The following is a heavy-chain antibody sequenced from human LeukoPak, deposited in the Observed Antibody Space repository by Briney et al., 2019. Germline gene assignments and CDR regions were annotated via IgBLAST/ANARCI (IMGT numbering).Heavy chain of an antibody. Sequence: PGGSLRLSCAASGFTFSSYAMHWVRQAPGKGLEWVAVISYDGSNKYYAGSVKGRFTISRDNSKNTLYLQMNSLRAEDTAVYYCARDGIAAAVEYYFDYWGQGTLVTVSS. CDR3: ARDGIAAAVEYYFDY. CDR1: GFTFSSYA. CDR2: ISYDGSNK. J-gene: IGHJ4*02. D-gene: IGHD6-13*01. V-gene: IGHV3-30*04.